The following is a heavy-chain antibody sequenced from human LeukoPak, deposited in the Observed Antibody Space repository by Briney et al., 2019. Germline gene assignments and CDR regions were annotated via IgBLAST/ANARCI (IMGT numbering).Heavy chain of an antibody. J-gene: IGHJ4*02. V-gene: IGHV4-39*01. Sequence: PSETLSLTCSVSGGSISSNSYYWSWIRQPPGKGLEWIGSIYYSGSTYYNPSLKSRVTISVDTSKNQFSLKLSSVTAADTAVYYCARGGVVPAATWYYWGQGTLVTVSS. CDR2: IYYSGST. CDR1: GGSISSNSYY. CDR3: ARGGVVPAATWYY. D-gene: IGHD2-2*01.